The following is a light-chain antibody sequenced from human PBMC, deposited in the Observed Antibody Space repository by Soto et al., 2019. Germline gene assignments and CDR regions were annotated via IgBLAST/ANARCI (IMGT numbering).Light chain of an antibody. V-gene: IGLV2-14*01. CDR1: GSDIATFNY. J-gene: IGLJ1*01. Sequence: QSVLAQPASMSGSPGQSITISCTVSGSDIATFNYVSWYQQYPGKAPKLLIYQVTSRASGVSHRFSGSKSGNTAALTISGLQPGDEAEYYFNSYSSTSFYVFGTGTKVTVL. CDR3: NSYSSTSFYV. CDR2: QVT.